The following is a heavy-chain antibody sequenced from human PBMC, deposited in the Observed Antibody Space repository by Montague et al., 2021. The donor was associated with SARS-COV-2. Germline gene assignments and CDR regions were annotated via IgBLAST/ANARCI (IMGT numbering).Heavy chain of an antibody. CDR3: ARVRLTGTTAPYFDY. CDR1: GDSIRSYY. J-gene: IGHJ4*02. V-gene: IGHV4-59*01. Sequence: SETLSLTCTVSGDSIRSYYWGWIRQPPGKGLEWIGNIYYSGITNXNPSLKSRVTTSIDTSKNQFSLRLSSVTAADTAVYYCARVRLTGTTAPYFDYWGQGTLVTVSS. D-gene: IGHD1-1*01. CDR2: IYYSGIT.